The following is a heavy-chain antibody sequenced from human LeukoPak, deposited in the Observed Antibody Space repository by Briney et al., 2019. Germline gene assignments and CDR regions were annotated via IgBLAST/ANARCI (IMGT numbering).Heavy chain of an antibody. V-gene: IGHV5-51*01. Sequence: GESLKISCKGSGYSFTSYWIGWVRQMPGKGLEWMGVFYPGDSNTRYSPSFQGQVTISADKSISTAYLQWSSLKASDTAMYYCARVPATVTTVGAFDIWGQGTMVTVSS. CDR2: FYPGDSNT. D-gene: IGHD4-17*01. J-gene: IGHJ3*02. CDR1: GYSFTSYW. CDR3: ARVPATVTTVGAFDI.